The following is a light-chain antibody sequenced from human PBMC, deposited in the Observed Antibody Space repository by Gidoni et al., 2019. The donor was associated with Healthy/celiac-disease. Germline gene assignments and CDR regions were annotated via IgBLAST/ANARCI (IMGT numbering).Light chain of an antibody. CDR2: DGS. CDR1: HSINTW. V-gene: IGKV1-5*01. J-gene: IGKJ5*01. CDR3: QQYNSDSPT. Sequence: DIQMTHSPSILSVSVGDRVTITCRASHSINTWLAWYRQKPGEAPKLLISDGSILESGVPSRFSGSGSGTEFTLTISSLQPDDFATYYCQQYNSDSPTFGQGTRLDIK.